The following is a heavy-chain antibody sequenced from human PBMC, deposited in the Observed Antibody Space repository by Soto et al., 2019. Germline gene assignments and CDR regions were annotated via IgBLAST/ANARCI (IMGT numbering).Heavy chain of an antibody. V-gene: IGHV3-74*01. Sequence: EVQVVEAGGGLVQPGGSLRLSCAASGFTFSNYWMHWVRQSPGKGLLWVSRIDSHGSGTSYADSVKGRFTISRDNANNMLYLQMSRLRADDTAIYYCARGEEVAQWSIDFWGQGTLVTVSS. CDR1: GFTFSNYW. D-gene: IGHD2-15*01. CDR2: IDSHGSGT. CDR3: ARGEEVAQWSIDF. J-gene: IGHJ4*02.